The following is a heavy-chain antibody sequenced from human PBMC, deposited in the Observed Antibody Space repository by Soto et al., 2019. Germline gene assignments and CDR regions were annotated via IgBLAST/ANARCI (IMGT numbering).Heavy chain of an antibody. D-gene: IGHD6-19*01. CDR2: IYYSGST. V-gene: IGHV4-30-4*01. J-gene: IGHJ6*02. CDR3: ARDPVAGFYYYYGMDV. CDR1: GGSISSGDYY. Sequence: PSETLSLTCTVSGGSISSGDYYWSWIRQPPGKGLEWIGYIYYSGSTYYNPSLKGRVTISVDTSKNQFSLKLSSVTAADTAVYYCARDPVAGFYYYYGMDVWGQGTTVTVSS.